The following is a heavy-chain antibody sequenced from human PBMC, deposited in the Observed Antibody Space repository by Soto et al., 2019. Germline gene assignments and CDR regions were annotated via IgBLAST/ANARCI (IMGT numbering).Heavy chain of an antibody. Sequence: GGSLRLSCAASGFIFNNYAMNWVRQAPGKGPEWVSAISGDGYNPYYADSVKGRVTMTTDTSTSTAYMELRSLRSDDTAVYYCARDLNMPHLYCSGGSCYSGYHYYWGQGTLVTVSS. J-gene: IGHJ4*02. D-gene: IGHD2-15*01. CDR3: ARDLNMPHLYCSGGSCYSGYHYY. CDR2: ISGDGYNP. V-gene: IGHV3-23*01. CDR1: GFIFNNYA.